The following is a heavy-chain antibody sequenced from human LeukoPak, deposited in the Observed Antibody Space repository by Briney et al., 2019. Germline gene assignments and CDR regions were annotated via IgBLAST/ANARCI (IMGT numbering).Heavy chain of an antibody. CDR1: GYTFTTYW. D-gene: IGHD5-24*01. V-gene: IGHV5-51*01. J-gene: IGHJ4*02. CDR3: ARGRDGYSRPFDY. Sequence: GESLKISCKGSGYTFTTYWIGWVRQVPGKGLEWMGIIYPGDSDTRYSPSFQGQVTISADKSISTAYLQWSSLKASDTATYYCARGRDGYSRPFDYWGQGTLVTVSS. CDR2: IYPGDSDT.